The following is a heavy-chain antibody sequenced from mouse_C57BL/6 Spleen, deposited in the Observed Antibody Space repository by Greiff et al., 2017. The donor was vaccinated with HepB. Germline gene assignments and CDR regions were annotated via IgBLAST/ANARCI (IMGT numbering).Heavy chain of an antibody. CDR1: GFTFSDYG. J-gene: IGHJ3*01. CDR2: ISSGSSTI. CDR3: ARDPDFAY. V-gene: IGHV5-17*01. Sequence: EVNVVESGGGLVKPGGSLKLSCAASGFTFSDYGMHWVRQAPEKGLEWVAYISSGSSTIYYADTVKGRFTISRDNAKNTLFLQMTSLRSEDTAMYYCARDPDFAYWGQGTLVTVSA.